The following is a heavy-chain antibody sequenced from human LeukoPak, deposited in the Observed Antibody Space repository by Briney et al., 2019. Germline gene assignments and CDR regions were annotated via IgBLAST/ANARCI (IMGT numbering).Heavy chain of an antibody. Sequence: GGSLRLSCAASGFSFSSYAMSWVRQAPGKGLEWVSVIGGGPGNTYYTDSVKGRFTISRDNSKNTLYLQMNSLRPEDTAVYYCAKGSSSSWTNFDYWGQGTLATVSS. V-gene: IGHV3-23*01. CDR3: AKGSSSSWTNFDY. CDR2: IGGGPGNT. D-gene: IGHD6-13*01. J-gene: IGHJ4*02. CDR1: GFSFSSYA.